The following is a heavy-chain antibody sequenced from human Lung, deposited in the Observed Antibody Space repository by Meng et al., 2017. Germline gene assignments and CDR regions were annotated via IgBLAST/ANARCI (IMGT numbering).Heavy chain of an antibody. Sequence: QITLKESGPTLVKPTQTLTLTCTFSGFSLSTSGVGVGWSRQPPGKALEWLALIYWDDDKRYSPSLKSRLTITKDTSKNQVVLTMTNMDPVDTATYYCAHASYYYDSSGYKFFDYWGQGTLVTVFS. CDR1: GFSLSTSGVG. D-gene: IGHD3-22*01. J-gene: IGHJ4*02. V-gene: IGHV2-5*02. CDR3: AHASYYYDSSGYKFFDY. CDR2: IYWDDDK.